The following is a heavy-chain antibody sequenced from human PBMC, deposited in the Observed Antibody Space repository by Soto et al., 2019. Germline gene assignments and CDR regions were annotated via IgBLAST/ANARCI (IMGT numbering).Heavy chain of an antibody. CDR2: IIPIFGTA. V-gene: IGHV1-69*13. Sequence: SVKVSCQASGYTFTSYAMHWVRQAPGQGLEWMGGIIPIFGTANYAQKFQGRVTITADESTSTAYMELSSLRSEDTAVYYCAREGSGFDYWGQGTLVTVSS. CDR3: AREGSGFDY. CDR1: GYTFTSYA. J-gene: IGHJ4*02. D-gene: IGHD6-19*01.